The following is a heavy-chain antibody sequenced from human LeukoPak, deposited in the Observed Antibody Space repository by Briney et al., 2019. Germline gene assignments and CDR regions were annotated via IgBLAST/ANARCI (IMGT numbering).Heavy chain of an antibody. V-gene: IGHV3-7*01. CDR2: IKEDGSDK. CDR3: VRESSVWVGPGIGRSLDV. CDR1: GFTFSDYW. Sequence: GGSLRLSCAVSGFTFSDYWMTWVRQAPGRGLEWVSNIKEDGSDKQYVDSVQGRFTISRDNAENSLYLQMNSLRAEDTAVYYCVRESSVWVGPGIGRSLDVWGKGTAVTVSS. J-gene: IGHJ6*04. D-gene: IGHD3-16*01.